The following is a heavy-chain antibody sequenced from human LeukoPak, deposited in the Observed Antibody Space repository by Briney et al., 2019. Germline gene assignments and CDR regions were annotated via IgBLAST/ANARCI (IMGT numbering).Heavy chain of an antibody. CDR2: ISAYNGNT. V-gene: IGHV1-18*01. CDR1: GYTFTSYG. D-gene: IGHD1-26*01. CDR3: ARSPSYIVGATWFDY. Sequence: ASVKVSCKASGYTFTSYGISWVRQAPGQGLEWMGWISAYNGNTNYAQKLQGRVTMTTDISTSTAYMELRSLRSDDTAVYYCARSPSYIVGATWFDYWGQGTLVTVSS. J-gene: IGHJ5*01.